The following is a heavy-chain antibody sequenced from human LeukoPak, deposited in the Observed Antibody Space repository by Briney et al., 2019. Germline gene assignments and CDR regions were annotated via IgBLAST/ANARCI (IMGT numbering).Heavy chain of an antibody. V-gene: IGHV3-30*18. J-gene: IGHJ1*01. Sequence: GGSLRLSCTVSGFPFNDYVVHWVRQAPGKGLEWVAVSSTDESIKIYPESVRGRFTISRDSSKNTVYLQMNSLRAEDTAVYYCAKDLIVGATPDQYFQHWGQGTLVTVSS. CDR3: AKDLIVGATPDQYFQH. D-gene: IGHD1-26*01. CDR1: GFPFNDYV. CDR2: SSTDESIK.